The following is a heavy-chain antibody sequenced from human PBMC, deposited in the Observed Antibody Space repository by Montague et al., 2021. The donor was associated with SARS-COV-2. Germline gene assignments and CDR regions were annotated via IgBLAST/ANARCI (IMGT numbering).Heavy chain of an antibody. CDR2: IYSGGGT. CDR1: GFSVSSNY. CDR3: ARDLDGAFDI. V-gene: IGHV3-66*02. J-gene: IGHJ3*02. Sequence: SLRLSCAASGFSVSSNYMSWVRQAPGKGLEWVSLIYSGGGTSSSASVQGRFTTSSDNSKNTLFLQMNSLRAEDTAVYYCARDLDGAFDIWGQGTRVTVSS.